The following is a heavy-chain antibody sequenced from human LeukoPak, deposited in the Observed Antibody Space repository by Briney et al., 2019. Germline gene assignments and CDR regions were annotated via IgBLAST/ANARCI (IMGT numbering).Heavy chain of an antibody. J-gene: IGHJ4*02. V-gene: IGHV4-59*01. CDR2: IYYSGST. CDR3: AGIPAYCGGDCYSQDY. D-gene: IGHD2-21*02. CDR1: GGSISSYY. Sequence: SETLSLTCTVSGGSISSYYWSWIRQPPGKGLEWIGYIYYSGSTNYNPSLKSRVTISVDTSKNQFSLKLSSATAADTAVYYCAGIPAYCGGDCYSQDYWGQGTLVTVSS.